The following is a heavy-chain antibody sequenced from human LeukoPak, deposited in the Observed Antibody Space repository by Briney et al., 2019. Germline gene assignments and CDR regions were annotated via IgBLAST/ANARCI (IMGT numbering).Heavy chain of an antibody. CDR3: ARVSGSYHGFDY. D-gene: IGHD1-26*01. Sequence: PGGSLRLSCAASGFTFSGSAMHWVRQASGKGLEWVGRIRSKANSYATAYAASVKGRFTISRDDSKNTAYLQMNSLKTEDTAVYYCARVSGSYHGFDYWGQGTLVTVSS. CDR2: IRSKANSYAT. CDR1: GFTFSGSA. J-gene: IGHJ4*02. V-gene: IGHV3-73*01.